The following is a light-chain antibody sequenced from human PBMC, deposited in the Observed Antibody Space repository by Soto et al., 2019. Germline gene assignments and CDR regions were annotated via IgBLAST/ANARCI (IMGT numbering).Light chain of an antibody. V-gene: IGKV3-20*01. CDR2: GAS. CDR1: QSVSSSY. CDR3: QQYGSSPMYT. Sequence: EIVLTQSPGTLSLSPGERATLSCRASQSVSSSYFAWYQQKPGQAHRLLIYGASSSATGIADRFRGSGSGTDFTVNISRLEPEDYALYYCQQYGSSPMYTFGQGTKLEIK. J-gene: IGKJ2*01.